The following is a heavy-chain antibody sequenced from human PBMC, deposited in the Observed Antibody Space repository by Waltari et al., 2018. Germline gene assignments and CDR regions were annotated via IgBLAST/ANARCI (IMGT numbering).Heavy chain of an antibody. CDR1: RLGLSGYD. D-gene: IGHD3-10*01. V-gene: IGHV3-30*02. Sequence: QAQLVESGGGVVQPGGSLRLACSTSRLGLSGYDIHWVRQAPGKGLEWVAFDRYDGSTKYYIDSVKGRFTISRDNSKLMVYLQMNSLRPEDTAVYYCANEMYIGSSFDHWGQGTLVTVSS. CDR3: ANEMYIGSSFDH. J-gene: IGHJ4*02. CDR2: DRYDGSTK.